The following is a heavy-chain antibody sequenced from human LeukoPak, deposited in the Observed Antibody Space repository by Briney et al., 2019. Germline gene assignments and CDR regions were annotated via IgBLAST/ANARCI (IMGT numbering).Heavy chain of an antibody. CDR3: ARDLPPLMTTVVTGNY. CDR2: IYYSGST. D-gene: IGHD4-23*01. J-gene: IGHJ4*02. Sequence: KASETLSLTCTVSGGSISSGDYYWSWIRQPPGKGLEWIGYIYYSGSTYYNPSLKSRVTISVDTSKNQFSLKLSSVTAADTAVYYCARDLPPLMTTVVTGNYWGQGTLVTVSS. CDR1: GGSISSGDYY. V-gene: IGHV4-30-4*08.